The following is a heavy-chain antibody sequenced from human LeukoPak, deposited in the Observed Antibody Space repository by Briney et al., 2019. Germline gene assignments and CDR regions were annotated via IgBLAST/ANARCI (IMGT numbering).Heavy chain of an antibody. D-gene: IGHD3-16*01. J-gene: IGHJ4*02. CDR3: TRRLDD. CDR1: GFTFSSYW. CDR2: INHNGNVN. Sequence: GGSLRLSCAASGFTFSSYWMNWARQAPGKGLEWVASINHNGNVNYYVDSVKGRSTISRDNAQNSLYPQMNGLRVEDTAVYYCTRRLDDWGQGTLVTVSS. V-gene: IGHV3-7*01.